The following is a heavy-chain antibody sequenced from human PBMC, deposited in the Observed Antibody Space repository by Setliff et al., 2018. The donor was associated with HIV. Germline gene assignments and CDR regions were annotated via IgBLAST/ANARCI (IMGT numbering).Heavy chain of an antibody. CDR1: GDTFNSHA. CDR2: IIPIFGTP. Sequence: SVKVSCKASGDTFNSHAISWVRQAPGQGLEWMGGIIPIFGTPNYAQKFKGRLTITADASTSTVYMDLSSLRSDDTAVYFCARVYCSIASCYDEYYFDYWGQGTLVTVSS. CDR3: ARVYCSIASCYDEYYFDY. J-gene: IGHJ4*02. V-gene: IGHV1-69*13. D-gene: IGHD2-2*01.